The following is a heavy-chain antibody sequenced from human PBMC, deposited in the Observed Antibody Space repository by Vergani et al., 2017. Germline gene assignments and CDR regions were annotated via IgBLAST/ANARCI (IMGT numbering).Heavy chain of an antibody. D-gene: IGHD2-2*01. CDR3: ARLASVVVPAARPLDL. J-gene: IGHJ4*02. CDR1: GYTFTGYY. Sequence: QVQLVQSGAEVKKPGASVEVFCKASGYTFTGYYMHWVRQAPGQGLEWMGWINPNSGGTNYAQKFQGRVTMTRDTSISTAYMELSRLRSDDTAVYYCARLASVVVPAARPLDLWGQGTLITVSS. CDR2: INPNSGGT. V-gene: IGHV1-2*02.